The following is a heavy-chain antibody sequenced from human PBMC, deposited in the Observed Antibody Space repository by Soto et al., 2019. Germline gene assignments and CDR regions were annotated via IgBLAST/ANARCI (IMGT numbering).Heavy chain of an antibody. CDR3: ARGGFSTSWLGLLGTGAHGVEIDY. CDR1: GYTFISYG. J-gene: IGHJ4*02. V-gene: IGHV1-18*01. Sequence: QVQLVQSGAEVKKTGASVEVSCKASGYTFISYGISWVRQAPGQGLEWVGWISPYNGKTNYAQKFQGRVTLTTETSTSTAFLDLRSLRSDDTAVYYCARGGFSTSWLGLLGTGAHGVEIDYWGQGTLVTFSS. CDR2: ISPYNGKT. D-gene: IGHD6-13*01.